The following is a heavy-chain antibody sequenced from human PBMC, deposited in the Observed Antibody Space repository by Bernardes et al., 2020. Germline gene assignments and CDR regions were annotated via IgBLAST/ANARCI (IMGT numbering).Heavy chain of an antibody. CDR2: IYYSGST. J-gene: IGHJ3*02. CDR3: ARDNDAFDI. V-gene: IGHV4-39*01. CDR1: GGSISSSSYY. Sequence: SETLSLTCTVSGGSISSSSYYWGWIRQPPGKGLEWIGSIYYSGSTYYNPSLKSRVTISVDTSKNQFSLKLSSVTAADTAVYYCARDNDAFDIWGQGTMVTVSS.